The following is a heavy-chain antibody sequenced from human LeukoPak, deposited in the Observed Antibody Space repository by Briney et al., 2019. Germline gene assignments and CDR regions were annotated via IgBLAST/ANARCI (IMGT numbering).Heavy chain of an antibody. J-gene: IGHJ4*02. CDR2: IYSSGNT. V-gene: IGHV4-39*01. CDR3: ASVLLPFPYYFDY. CDR1: GASISCNNYY. D-gene: IGHD3-10*01. Sequence: PSETLSLTCTVSGASISCNNYYWGWVRQPPGKGLEWIGNIYSSGNTYYNASLKSRVTIYINTSKNQFSLKLSSVTAADTAVYYCASVLLPFPYYFDYWGQGTLVTVSS.